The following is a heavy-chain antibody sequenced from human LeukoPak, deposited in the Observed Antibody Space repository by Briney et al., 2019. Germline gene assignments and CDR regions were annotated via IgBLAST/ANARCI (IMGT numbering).Heavy chain of an antibody. Sequence: GGSLRLSCAASGFTFSSYSMNWVRQAPGKGLEWVSSISSSSSYIYYADSVKGRFTFSRDNAENSLYLQMNSLRAEDTAMYYCARGPISVVAALGIFDYWGQGTLVTVSS. J-gene: IGHJ4*02. CDR2: ISSSSSYI. D-gene: IGHD2-15*01. V-gene: IGHV3-21*06. CDR3: ARGPISVVAALGIFDY. CDR1: GFTFSSYS.